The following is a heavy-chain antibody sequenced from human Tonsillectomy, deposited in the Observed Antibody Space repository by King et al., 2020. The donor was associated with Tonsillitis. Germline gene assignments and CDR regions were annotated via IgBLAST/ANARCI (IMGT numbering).Heavy chain of an antibody. D-gene: IGHD6-6*01. CDR2: IYYSGST. Sequence: VQLQESGPGLVKPSETLSLTCTVSGGSISSYYWSWIRQPPGKGLEWIGNIYYSGSTNYNPSLKSRVTISVDTSKNQFSLKLSSVTAADTAVYYCARHRHEYFYYYMDVWGKGTTVTVSS. CDR1: GGSISSYY. CDR3: ARHRHEYFYYYMDV. J-gene: IGHJ6*03. V-gene: IGHV4-59*08.